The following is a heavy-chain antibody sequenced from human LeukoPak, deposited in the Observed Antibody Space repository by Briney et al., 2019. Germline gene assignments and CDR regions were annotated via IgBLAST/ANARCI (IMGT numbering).Heavy chain of an antibody. Sequence: GGSLRLSCAASGFTFSSYWMSWVRQAPGKGLEWVANIKQDGSEKYYVDSVKGRFTISRDNAKNSLYLQMNSLRAEDTAVYYCARDYRYFDAKPQDYWGQGTLVTVSS. J-gene: IGHJ4*02. D-gene: IGHD3-9*01. V-gene: IGHV3-7*01. CDR2: IKQDGSEK. CDR3: ARDYRYFDAKPQDY. CDR1: GFTFSSYW.